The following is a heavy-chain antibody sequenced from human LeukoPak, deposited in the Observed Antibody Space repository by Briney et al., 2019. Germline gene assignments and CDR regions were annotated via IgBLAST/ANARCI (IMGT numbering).Heavy chain of an antibody. D-gene: IGHD1-20*01. Sequence: SETLSLTCTVSGGSISSYYWSWIRQPAGKGLEWIGRIFTSGSTNYNASLRSRVTMSVATSKNQFSLKLSSVTAADTAVYYCARGYNWISPTRNFYYMDVWGKGTTVTVPS. CDR2: IFTSGST. CDR3: ARGYNWISPTRNFYYMDV. J-gene: IGHJ6*03. V-gene: IGHV4-4*07. CDR1: GGSISSYY.